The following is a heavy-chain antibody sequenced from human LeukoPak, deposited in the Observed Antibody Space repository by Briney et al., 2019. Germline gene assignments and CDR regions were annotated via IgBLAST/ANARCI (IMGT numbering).Heavy chain of an antibody. Sequence: GGSLRLSCAASGFPFSSYWMHWVRQTPGKGLEWVSRISTDGSSTSYADSVKGRFTISGDNARNKLYLQMNSLRAEDTAVYFCAREHSIVSSGWLFAYWGQGALVTASS. D-gene: IGHD6-19*01. V-gene: IGHV3-74*01. CDR2: ISTDGSST. CDR1: GFPFSSYW. CDR3: AREHSIVSSGWLFAY. J-gene: IGHJ4*02.